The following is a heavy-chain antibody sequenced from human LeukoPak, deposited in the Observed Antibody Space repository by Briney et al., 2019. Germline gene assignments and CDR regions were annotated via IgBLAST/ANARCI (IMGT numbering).Heavy chain of an antibody. CDR1: GGTFSSYA. CDR3: ARVQRRYYYDSSPNRRVIDY. D-gene: IGHD3-22*01. V-gene: IGHV1-69*05. J-gene: IGHJ4*02. CDR2: IIPIFGTA. Sequence: SVKVSCKASGGTFSSYAISWVRQAPGQGLEWMGGIIPIFGTANYAQKLQGRVTMTTDTSTSTAYMELRSLRSDNTAVYYCARVQRRYYYDSSPNRRVIDYWGQGTLVTVSS.